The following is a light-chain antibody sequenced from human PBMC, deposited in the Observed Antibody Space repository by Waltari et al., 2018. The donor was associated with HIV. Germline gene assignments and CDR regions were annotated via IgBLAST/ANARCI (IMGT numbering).Light chain of an antibody. Sequence: QSALTQPASVSGSPGQSITVSCHGTSSDVGGYNLVSSYQQHPGKAPKLMIYEVSKRPSGVSNRFSGSKSGNTASLTISGLQAEDEADYYCCAYAGSTTYVIFGGGTKLTVL. CDR3: CAYAGSTTYVI. V-gene: IGLV2-23*02. CDR1: SSDVGGYNL. CDR2: EVS. J-gene: IGLJ2*01.